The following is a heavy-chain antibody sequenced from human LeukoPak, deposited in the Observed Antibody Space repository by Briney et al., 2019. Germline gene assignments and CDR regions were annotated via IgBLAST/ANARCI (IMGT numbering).Heavy chain of an antibody. CDR2: ISSSSSYI. CDR1: GFTFSSYS. CDR3: ATQIIWFGGA. V-gene: IGHV3-21*01. J-gene: IGHJ4*02. Sequence: GGSLRLSCAASGFTFSSYSMNWVRQAPGKGLEWVSSISSSSSYIYYADSVKGRFTISRDNAKNSLCLQMNSLRAEDTAVYYCATQIIWFGGAWGQGTLVTVSS. D-gene: IGHD3-10*01.